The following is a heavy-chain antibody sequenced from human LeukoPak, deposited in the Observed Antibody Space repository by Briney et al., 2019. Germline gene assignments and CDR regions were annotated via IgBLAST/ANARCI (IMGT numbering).Heavy chain of an antibody. V-gene: IGHV3-7*05. CDR1: GFTFGNYW. CDR3: ARASDPWLQLT. Sequence: GGCLRLSCAASGFTFGNYWMIWVSQAPGKGLEWVGNIMQDGSEKRYADSVRGRFSISRDNAQASLYLQMNSLRAEDTAVYYCARASDPWLQLTWGQGTLVTVSS. CDR2: IMQDGSEK. D-gene: IGHD5-24*01. J-gene: IGHJ5*02.